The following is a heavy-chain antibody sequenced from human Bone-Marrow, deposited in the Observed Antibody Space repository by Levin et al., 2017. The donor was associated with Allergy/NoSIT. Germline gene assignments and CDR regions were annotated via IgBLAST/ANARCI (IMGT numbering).Heavy chain of an antibody. CDR1: GFTFSSYD. D-gene: IGHD6-6*01. J-gene: IGHJ6*02. Sequence: PGGSLRLSCAASGFTFSSYDMHWVRQATGKGLEWVSAIGTAGDTYYPGSVKGRFTISRENAKNSLYLQMNSLRAGDTAVYYCARVKDSSSSFPYGMDVWGQGTTVTVSS. V-gene: IGHV3-13*01. CDR2: IGTAGDT. CDR3: ARVKDSSSSFPYGMDV.